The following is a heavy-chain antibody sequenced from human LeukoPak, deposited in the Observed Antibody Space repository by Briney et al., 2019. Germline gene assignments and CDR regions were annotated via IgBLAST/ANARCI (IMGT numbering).Heavy chain of an antibody. D-gene: IGHD3-22*01. CDR2: INHSGST. J-gene: IGHJ4*02. CDR1: GDSISSYY. V-gene: IGHV4-34*01. Sequence: SETLSLTCTVSGDSISSYYWSWIRQPPGKGLEWIGEINHSGSTNYNPSLKSRVTISVDTSKNQFSLKLSSVTAADTAVYYCARGLKTYYYDKTPYWGQGTLVTVSS. CDR3: ARGLKTYYYDKTPY.